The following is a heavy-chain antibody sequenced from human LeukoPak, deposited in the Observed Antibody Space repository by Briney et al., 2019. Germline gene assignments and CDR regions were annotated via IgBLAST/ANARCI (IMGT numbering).Heavy chain of an antibody. Sequence: SETLSLTCAVYGGSFSGYYWSWIRQPPGKGLEWIGEINHSGSTNYNPSLKSRVTISVDTSKNQFSLKLSSVTAADTAVYYCARAYDSSGYYYPNFDYWGQGTLVTVSS. CDR2: INHSGST. CDR1: GGSFSGYY. V-gene: IGHV4-34*01. J-gene: IGHJ4*02. D-gene: IGHD3-22*01. CDR3: ARAYDSSGYYYPNFDY.